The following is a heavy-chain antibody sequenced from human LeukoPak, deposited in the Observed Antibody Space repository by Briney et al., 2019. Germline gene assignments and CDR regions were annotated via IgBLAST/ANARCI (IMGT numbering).Heavy chain of an antibody. J-gene: IGHJ6*02. CDR3: AKALAYCGGDCNYSYGMDV. D-gene: IGHD2-21*02. CDR2: ISSSSNYI. V-gene: IGHV3-21*01. CDR1: GFTFSSYS. Sequence: GGSLRLSCAASGFTFSSYSMNWVRQAPGKGLEWVSFISSSSNYIYYADSMKGRFTISRDNAKKSLYLQMDSLRAEDTAVYYCAKALAYCGGDCNYSYGMDVWGQGTTVTVSS.